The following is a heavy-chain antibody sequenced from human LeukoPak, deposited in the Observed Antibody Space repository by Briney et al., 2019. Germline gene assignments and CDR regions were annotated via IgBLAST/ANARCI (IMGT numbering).Heavy chain of an antibody. CDR2: ISSNGGST. CDR1: GFTFSSHA. V-gene: IGHV3-23*01. D-gene: IGHD6-19*01. J-gene: IGHJ4*02. CDR3: ATRGYSSGWYQYYFDY. Sequence: GGSLRLSCAASGFTFSSHAMSWVRQAPGKGLEWVSGISSNGGSTDYADSVKGRFTISRDNSKNTLYLQMNSLRAEDAAVYCCATRGYSSGWYQYYFDYWGQGTLVTVSS.